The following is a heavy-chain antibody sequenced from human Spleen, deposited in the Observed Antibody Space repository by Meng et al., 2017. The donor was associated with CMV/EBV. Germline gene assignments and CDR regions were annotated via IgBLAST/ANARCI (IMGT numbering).Heavy chain of an antibody. Sequence: SETLSLTCALSGDSVSSSTAAWNWLRQSPSRGLEWLGRTYYRTYYTSKWYNDYAVPVTGRVTVSPDTSKNQFSLQLKSVTPEDTAIYYCARVGLSGSHWAYFDSWGQGALVTVSS. V-gene: IGHV6-1*01. D-gene: IGHD1-26*01. CDR1: GDSVSSSTAA. J-gene: IGHJ4*02. CDR2: TYYRTYYTSKWYN. CDR3: ARVGLSGSHWAYFDS.